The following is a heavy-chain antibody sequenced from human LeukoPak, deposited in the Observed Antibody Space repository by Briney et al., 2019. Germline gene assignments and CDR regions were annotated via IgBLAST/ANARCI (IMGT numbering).Heavy chain of an antibody. J-gene: IGHJ5*02. V-gene: IGHV4-31*03. CDR3: ARERYSSGWYYNWFDP. Sequence: PSQTLSLTCTVSGGSISSGGYYWSWIRQHPGKGLERIGYIYYSGSTYYNPSLKSRVTISVDTSKNQFSLKLSSVTAADTAVYYCARERYSSGWYYNWFDPWGQGTLVTVSS. CDR1: GGSISSGGYY. D-gene: IGHD6-19*01. CDR2: IYYSGST.